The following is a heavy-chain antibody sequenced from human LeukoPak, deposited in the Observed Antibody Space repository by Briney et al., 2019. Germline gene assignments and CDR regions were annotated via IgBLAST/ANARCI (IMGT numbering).Heavy chain of an antibody. CDR3: ARRRGYSYAFDY. V-gene: IGHV2-70*11. J-gene: IGHJ4*02. D-gene: IGHD5-18*01. Sequence: ESGPALVKPTQTLTLTCTFSGFSLTTSGMCVNWLRQPPGKALEWLARIEWDDDKYYSTSLKTRLTISKDTSENQVVLTMTNMDPVDSATYYCARRRGYSYAFDYWGQGILVTVSS. CDR2: IEWDDDK. CDR1: GFSLTTSGMC.